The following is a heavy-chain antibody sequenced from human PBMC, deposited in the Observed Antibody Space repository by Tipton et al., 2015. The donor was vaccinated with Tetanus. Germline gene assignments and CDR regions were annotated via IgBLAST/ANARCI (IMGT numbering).Heavy chain of an antibody. CDR2: IYNDGSDT. V-gene: IGHV3-74*01. Sequence: SLRLSCAASGFTFSDYWMHWVRQAPGKGLVWVSRIYNDGSDTTYADYVKGRFTISGDNAKNTLYLQMNNLRPEDTAVYYCVRVTGSSSGRGDYWGQGTLVTVSS. CDR1: GFTFSDYW. D-gene: IGHD6-19*01. J-gene: IGHJ4*02. CDR3: VRVTGSSSGRGDY.